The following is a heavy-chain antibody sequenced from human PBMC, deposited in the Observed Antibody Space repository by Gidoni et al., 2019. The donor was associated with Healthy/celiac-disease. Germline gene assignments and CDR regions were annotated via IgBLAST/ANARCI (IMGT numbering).Heavy chain of an antibody. J-gene: IGHJ4*02. CDR1: GGPVSSGSYY. CDR3: ARAPPIRWYYDY. CDR2: IYYSGST. Sequence: QVQLQESGPGLVKPSETLSLTCTVSGGPVSSGSYYWSWIRQPPGKGLEWIGYIYYSGSTNYNPALKSRVTISVDTSKNQFSLKLSSVTAADTAVYYCARAPPIRWYYDYWGQGTLVTVSS. V-gene: IGHV4-61*01. D-gene: IGHD2-15*01.